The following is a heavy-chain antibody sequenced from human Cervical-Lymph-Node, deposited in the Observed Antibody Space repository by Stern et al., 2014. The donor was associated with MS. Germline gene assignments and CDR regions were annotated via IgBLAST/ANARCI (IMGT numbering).Heavy chain of an antibody. J-gene: IGHJ4*02. CDR3: ARAIYSSGWYTGDY. Sequence: VQLVESGPGVKKPGASVKVSCKASGYTFTSYYIHWVRLAHPHGLEWKGIINPSGGSTSYAQKFQGRVTMTRDTSTSTVYMELSSRRSEDTAVYYCARAIYSSGWYTGDYWGQGTLVTVSS. CDR2: INPSGGST. CDR1: GYTFTSYY. D-gene: IGHD6-19*01. V-gene: IGHV1-46*01.